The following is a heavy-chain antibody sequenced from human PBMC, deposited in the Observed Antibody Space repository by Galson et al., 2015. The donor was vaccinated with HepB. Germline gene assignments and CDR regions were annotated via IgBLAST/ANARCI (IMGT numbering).Heavy chain of an antibody. CDR3: ARARASSGSGWRNSLVY. D-gene: IGHD6-19*01. V-gene: IGHV3-74*01. CDR1: EFTFSDYW. J-gene: IGHJ4*02. CDR2: INSDGSST. Sequence: SLRLSCAASEFTFSDYWMHWVRQAPGKGLVWVSRINSDGSSTNYADSVKGRFTISRDNAKNTLYLQMNSLRADDTAVYYCARARASSGSGWRNSLVYWGQGTLVTVSS.